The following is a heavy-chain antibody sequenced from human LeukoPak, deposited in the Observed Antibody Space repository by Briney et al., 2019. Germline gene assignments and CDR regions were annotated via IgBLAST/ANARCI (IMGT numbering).Heavy chain of an antibody. V-gene: IGHV3-33*06. CDR3: AKSGRNWAYLEY. J-gene: IGHJ4*02. D-gene: IGHD7-27*01. CDR2: IWYDGTNK. CDR1: GFTLSNYG. Sequence: PGRSLRLSCAVSGFTLSNYGMHWVRQAPGRGLEWEAVIWYDGTNKYYADSVRGRFTISRDSSKNTLYLQMNSLRAEDTAVYYCAKSGRNWAYLEYWGQGTLVTVSS.